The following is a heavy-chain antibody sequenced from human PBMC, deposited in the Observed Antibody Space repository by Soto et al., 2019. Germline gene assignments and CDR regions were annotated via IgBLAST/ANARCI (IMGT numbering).Heavy chain of an antibody. V-gene: IGHV3-23*01. CDR2: IDAGSST. CDR3: AKSPVRGVIGHFDY. Sequence: GGSLRLSCAASGFTFSSYAMSWVRQAPGKGLEWVSIIDAGSSTYYADSVQGRFTISRDNSENTLYLQMNSLRAKDTAVYYCAKSPVRGVIGHFDYWGQGIPVTVSS. J-gene: IGHJ4*02. CDR1: GFTFSSYA. D-gene: IGHD3-10*01.